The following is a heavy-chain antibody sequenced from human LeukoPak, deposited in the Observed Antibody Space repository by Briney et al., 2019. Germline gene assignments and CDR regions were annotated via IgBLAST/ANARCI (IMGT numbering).Heavy chain of an antibody. J-gene: IGHJ6*02. D-gene: IGHD2-15*01. V-gene: IGHV3-23*01. CDR3: AKWDIRGIYYYYYGMDV. CDR2: INDNGDGT. Sequence: GGSLRLSCAASGFTFSSYAMSWVRQAPGKGLKWVSTINDNGDGTYYADSVKGRFTISRDNSYNTVSLQMNSLRAEDTAVYYCAKWDIRGIYYYYYGMDVWGQGTTVTVSS. CDR1: GFTFSSYA.